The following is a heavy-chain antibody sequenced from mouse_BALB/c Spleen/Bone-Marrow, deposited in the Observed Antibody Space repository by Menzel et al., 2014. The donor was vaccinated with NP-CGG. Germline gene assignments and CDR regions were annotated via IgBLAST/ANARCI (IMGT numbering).Heavy chain of an antibody. D-gene: IGHD1-2*01. Sequence: EVQLVESGGGLVQPGGSLKLSCAASGFDFSRYWMTWVRQAPGKGLEWIGEINPDSSTINHTPSLKDKFIISRDNAKNTLYLQMSKVRSEDTALYYCARPGYYGYQDVWGAGTTVTVSS. CDR1: GFDFSRYW. V-gene: IGHV4-1*02. CDR3: ARPGYYGYQDV. J-gene: IGHJ1*01. CDR2: INPDSSTI.